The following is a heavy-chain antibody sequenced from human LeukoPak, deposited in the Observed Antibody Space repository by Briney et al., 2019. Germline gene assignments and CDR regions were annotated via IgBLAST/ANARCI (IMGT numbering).Heavy chain of an antibody. CDR3: ARAEWYYYGSGSYHNALDY. CDR2: ISSSGSTI. Sequence: PGGSLRLSCAASGFTFSSYEMNWVRQAPGKGLEWVSYISSSGSTIYYADSVKGRFTISRDNAKNSLYLQMNSLRAEDTAVYYCARAEWYYYGSGSYHNALDYWGQGTLVTVSS. V-gene: IGHV3-48*03. D-gene: IGHD3-10*01. J-gene: IGHJ4*02. CDR1: GFTFSSYE.